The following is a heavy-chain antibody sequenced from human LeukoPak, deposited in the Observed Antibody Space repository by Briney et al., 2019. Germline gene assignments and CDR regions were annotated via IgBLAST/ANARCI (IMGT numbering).Heavy chain of an antibody. CDR1: GFIVSNNY. V-gene: IGHV3-53*01. J-gene: IGHJ4*02. CDR3: AGGGGTYRLGVYFDF. D-gene: IGHD1-26*01. CDR2: IFGGDSADGT. Sequence: GGSLRLSCAASGFIVSNNYMYWVRQAPGKGLEWVSVIFGGDSADGTYYADSVKGRFTISRDNSKNTLFLRMNSLRVEDTALYYCAGGGGTYRLGVYFDFWGQGTLVTVSS.